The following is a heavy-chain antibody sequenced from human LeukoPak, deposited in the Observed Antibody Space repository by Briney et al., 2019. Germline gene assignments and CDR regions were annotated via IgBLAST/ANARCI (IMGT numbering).Heavy chain of an antibody. CDR3: ARVGGDCSSTSCPSPNYYYYGMDV. J-gene: IGHJ6*02. D-gene: IGHD2-2*01. Sequence: SVKVSCKASGGTFSSYAISWVRQAPGQGLEWMGRIIPILGIANYAQKFQGRVTITADKSTSTAYMELSSLRSEGTAVYYCARVGGDCSSTSCPSPNYYYYGMDVWGQGTTVTVSS. V-gene: IGHV1-69*04. CDR1: GGTFSSYA. CDR2: IIPILGIA.